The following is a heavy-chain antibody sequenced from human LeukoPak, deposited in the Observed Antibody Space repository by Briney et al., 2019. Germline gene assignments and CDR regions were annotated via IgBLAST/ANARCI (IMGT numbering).Heavy chain of an antibody. CDR1: GYTFTGYS. CDR3: GRVDGEGDY. J-gene: IGHJ4*02. D-gene: IGHD3-10*01. V-gene: IGHV1-2*06. CDR2: VNPNSGGT. Sequence: ASVNVSCKASGYTFTGYSMHWVRQAPGQGLEWMGRVNPNSGGTNYAQKFQGRVTMTRDTSINTAYMELIRLACDDTAVYYCGRVDGEGDYWGQGTLVTASS.